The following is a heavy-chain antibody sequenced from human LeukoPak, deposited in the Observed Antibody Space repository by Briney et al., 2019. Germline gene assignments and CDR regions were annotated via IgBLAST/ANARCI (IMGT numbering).Heavy chain of an antibody. CDR2: IYYSGST. CDR3: ARAHSGSSLAY. CDR1: GGSISSGGYY. D-gene: IGHD6-6*01. V-gene: IGHV4-31*03. Sequence: SQTLSLTCTVSGGSISSGGYYWSWIRQHPGKGLEWIGYIYYSGSTYYNPSLKSRVTISVDTSKNQFSLKLSSVTAADTAVYSGARAHSGSSLAYWGQGTLVTVSS. J-gene: IGHJ4*02.